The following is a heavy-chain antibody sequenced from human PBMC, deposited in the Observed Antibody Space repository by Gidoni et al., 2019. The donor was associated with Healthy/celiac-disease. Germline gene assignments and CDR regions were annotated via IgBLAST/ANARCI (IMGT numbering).Heavy chain of an antibody. CDR1: GCSLSSGYY. CDR2: ICHSGST. D-gene: IGHD4-17*01. V-gene: IGHV4-38-2*02. J-gene: IGHJ3*02. CDR3: ARDSENDDYGEDAFDI. Sequence: QVQLQESGPGLVKPSETLTLTCAASGCSLSSGYYWGWIRQPPGQGLEWIGSICHSGSTYYNPSLKSRVTISVDTSKNQFSLKLSSVTAADTAVYYCARDSENDDYGEDAFDIWGQGTMVTVSS.